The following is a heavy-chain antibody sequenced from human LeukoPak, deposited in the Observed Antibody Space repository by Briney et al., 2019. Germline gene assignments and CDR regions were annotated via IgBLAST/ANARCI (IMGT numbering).Heavy chain of an antibody. CDR2: IYYSGST. V-gene: IGHV4-31*03. J-gene: IGHJ5*02. CDR1: GGSISSGGYY. CDR3: ARDRNPYGGNSYRFDP. Sequence: SETLSLTCTVSGGSISSGGYYWSWIRHHPGKGLEWIGYIYYSGSTYYNPSLKSRVTISVDTSKNQFSLKLSSVTAADTAVYYCARDRNPYGGNSYRFDPWGQGTLVTVSS. D-gene: IGHD4-23*01.